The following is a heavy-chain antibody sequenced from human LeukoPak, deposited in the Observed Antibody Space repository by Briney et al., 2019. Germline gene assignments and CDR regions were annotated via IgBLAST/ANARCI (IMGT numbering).Heavy chain of an antibody. CDR1: GFTFRSYS. CDR2: ISSSSSYI. J-gene: IGHJ6*04. D-gene: IGHD4/OR15-4a*01. Sequence: GGSLRLSXAASGFTFRSYSMNWVRQAPGKGLEWVSSISSSSSYIYYADSVKGRFTISRDNAKNSLYLQMNSLRAEDTAVYYCARALEIGADVWGKGTTVTVSS. V-gene: IGHV3-21*01. CDR3: ARALEIGADV.